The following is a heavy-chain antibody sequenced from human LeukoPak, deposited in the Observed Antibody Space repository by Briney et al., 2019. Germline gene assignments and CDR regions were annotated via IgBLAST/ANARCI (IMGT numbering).Heavy chain of an antibody. CDR3: ARVLRIAAAVRLGAFDY. J-gene: IGHJ4*02. CDR2: TYYRSKWYN. Sequence: SQTLSLTCAISGDSVSSNSAAWNWIRQSPSRGLEWLGRTYYRSKWYNDYAVSVKSRITINPDTSKNQFSLQLNSVTPDDTAVYYCARVLRIAAAVRLGAFDYWGQGTLVTVSS. V-gene: IGHV6-1*01. CDR1: GDSVSSNSAA. D-gene: IGHD6-13*01.